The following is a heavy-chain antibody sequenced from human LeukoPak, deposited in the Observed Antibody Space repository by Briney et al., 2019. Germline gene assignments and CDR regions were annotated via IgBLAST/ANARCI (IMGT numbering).Heavy chain of an antibody. D-gene: IGHD3-10*01. V-gene: IGHV4-59*01. J-gene: IGHJ5*02. CDR2: IYYSGST. CDR3: ARSWVRGVMNRFDP. Sequence: SETLSLTCAVYGGSFSGYYWSWIRQPPGKGLEWIGYIYYSGSTNYNPSLKSRVTISVDTSKNQFSLKLSSVTAADTAVYYCARSWVRGVMNRFDPWGQGTLVTVSS. CDR1: GGSFSGYY.